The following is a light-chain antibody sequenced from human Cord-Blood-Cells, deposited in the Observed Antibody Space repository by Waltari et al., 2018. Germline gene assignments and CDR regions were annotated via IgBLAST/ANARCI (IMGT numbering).Light chain of an antibody. CDR2: AAS. CDR3: QQLNSYPLT. CDR1: QGIRSY. V-gene: IGKV1-9*01. J-gene: IGKJ4*01. Sequence: DIQLTQYPSFPSASVEDRVTITCRASQGIRSYLAWYQQKPGKAPKLLIYAASTLQSGVPSRFSGSGSVTEFTLTISSLQPEDFATYYCQQLNSYPLTFGGGTKVEIK.